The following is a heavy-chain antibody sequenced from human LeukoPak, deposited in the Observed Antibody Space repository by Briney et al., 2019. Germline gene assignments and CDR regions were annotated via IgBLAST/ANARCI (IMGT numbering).Heavy chain of an antibody. V-gene: IGHV3-48*04. CDR2: ISSSSSTX. J-gene: IGHJ4*02. CDR3: ASEXXXXAGNN. CDR1: GFTFSSYS. Sequence: GGSLRLSCAASGFTFSSYSMNWVRQAPGKGLEWVSYISSSSSTXXXADSVKGRFTISRDNAKNSLYLQMNSLRAEDTAVYYCASEXXXXAGNNWGQGTLVTVSS. D-gene: IGHD6-13*01.